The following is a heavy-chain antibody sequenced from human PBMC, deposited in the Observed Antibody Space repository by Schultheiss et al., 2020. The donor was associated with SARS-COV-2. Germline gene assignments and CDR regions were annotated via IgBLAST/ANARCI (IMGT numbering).Heavy chain of an antibody. D-gene: IGHD2-2*01. V-gene: IGHV4-61*08. Sequence: SETLSLTCTVSGGSISSGGYYWSWIRQHPGKGLEWIGYIYYSGSTYYNPSLKSRVTISVDTSKNQFSLKLSSVTAADTAVYYCARVVPAPLSGYYGMDVWGQGTTVTVSS. CDR1: GGSISSGGYY. CDR3: ARVVPAPLSGYYGMDV. J-gene: IGHJ6*02. CDR2: IYYSGST.